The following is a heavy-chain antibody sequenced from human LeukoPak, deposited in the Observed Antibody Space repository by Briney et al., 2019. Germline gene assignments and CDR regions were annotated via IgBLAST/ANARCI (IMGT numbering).Heavy chain of an antibody. Sequence: GGSLGLSCAASGFTFGSYGMHWVRQTPGKGLEWVAKIKADGGEKDHVASVKGRFTISRDNSKNTLYLQMDSLSAEDTAVYYCVKVDAWGQGTLVTVSS. CDR2: IKADGGEK. CDR3: VKVDA. V-gene: IGHV3-7*01. J-gene: IGHJ4*02. CDR1: GFTFGSYG. D-gene: IGHD2-8*01.